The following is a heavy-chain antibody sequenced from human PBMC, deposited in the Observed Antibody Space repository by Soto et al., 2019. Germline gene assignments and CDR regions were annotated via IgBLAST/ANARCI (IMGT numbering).Heavy chain of an antibody. D-gene: IGHD2-2*02. CDR2: IGSDGDTT. CDR3: AKGALPRGMNIPEFDP. Sequence: GGSLRLSCAASEFTFDDYAMSWVRQAPGKGLEWVSAIGSDGDTTYYADSVKGRFTISRDNSKNILFLQMHSLRGDDTAIYYCAKGALPRGMNIPEFDPRGQGTLVTVSS. J-gene: IGHJ5*02. V-gene: IGHV3-23*01. CDR1: EFTFDDYA.